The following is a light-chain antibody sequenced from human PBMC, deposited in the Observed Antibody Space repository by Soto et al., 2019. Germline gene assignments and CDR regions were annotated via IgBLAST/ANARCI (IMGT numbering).Light chain of an antibody. J-gene: IGKJ1*01. V-gene: IGKV1-17*01. CDR1: RGIRTD. CDR2: DAS. Sequence: DIQMTQSPSSLSASVGDRVTISCRASRGIRTDLGWYQQKPGKAPKRLIYDASNLQSGVPSRFSGSGSGTAFTLTINSLQPEDFATYYCLQHNSYPWTFGQGTKVEIK. CDR3: LQHNSYPWT.